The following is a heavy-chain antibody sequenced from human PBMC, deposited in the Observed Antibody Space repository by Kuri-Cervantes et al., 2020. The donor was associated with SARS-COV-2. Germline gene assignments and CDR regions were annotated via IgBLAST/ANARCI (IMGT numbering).Heavy chain of an antibody. CDR1: GYTFTSYA. Sequence: ASVKVSCKASGYTFTSYAMHWVRQAPGQRLEWMGWSNAGNGNTKYSQEFQGRVTITRDTSASTAYMELSSLRSEDMAVYYCATGPPYYDPSNWFDPWGQGTLVTVSS. J-gene: IGHJ5*02. V-gene: IGHV1-3*02. CDR2: SNAGNGNT. D-gene: IGHD3-3*01. CDR3: ATGPPYYDPSNWFDP.